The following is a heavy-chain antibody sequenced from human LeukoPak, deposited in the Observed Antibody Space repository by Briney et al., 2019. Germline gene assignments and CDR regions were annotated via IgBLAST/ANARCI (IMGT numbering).Heavy chain of an antibody. D-gene: IGHD6-19*01. CDR3: AKDLQPQWPSLGFDF. Sequence: PGRSLRLSCAASGFTFDDYAMHWVRQAPGKGLEWVSGITWNSGNIDYADSVKGRFTISRDNARNSLHLQMNSLSAEDTAFYYCAKDLQPQWPSLGFDFWGQGTLVTVSS. CDR2: ITWNSGNI. J-gene: IGHJ4*02. V-gene: IGHV3-9*01. CDR1: GFTFDDYA.